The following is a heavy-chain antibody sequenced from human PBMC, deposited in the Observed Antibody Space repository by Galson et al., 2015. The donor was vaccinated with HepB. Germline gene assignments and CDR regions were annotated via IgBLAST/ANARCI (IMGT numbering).Heavy chain of an antibody. CDR2: INTGNGNT. J-gene: IGHJ6*03. V-gene: IGHV1-3*04. CDR3: ARVRVTSHGHGLNSYYYMDV. CDR1: GYTFSTYA. Sequence: SVKVSCKASGYTFSTYAIHWVRQAPGQRLEWMGWINTGNGNTKYSQKFQGRVTITRDTSANTVYMELSSLRSEDTAVYHCARVRVTSHGHGLNSYYYMDVWGKGTTVTVSS. D-gene: IGHD4-17*01.